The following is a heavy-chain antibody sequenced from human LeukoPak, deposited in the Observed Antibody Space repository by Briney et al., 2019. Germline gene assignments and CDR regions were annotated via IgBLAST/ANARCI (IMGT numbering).Heavy chain of an antibody. CDR3: ARHLAPDRGDWFDP. D-gene: IGHD2-2*01. CDR2: IYYSGST. J-gene: IGHJ5*02. Sequence: TSETLSLTCTVSGGSIGSYYWSWIRQPPGKGLEWIGYIYYSGSTNYNPSLKSRVTISVNTSKNQFSLKLSSVTAADTAVYYCARHLAPDRGDWFDPWGQGTLVTVSS. CDR1: GGSIGSYY. V-gene: IGHV4-59*08.